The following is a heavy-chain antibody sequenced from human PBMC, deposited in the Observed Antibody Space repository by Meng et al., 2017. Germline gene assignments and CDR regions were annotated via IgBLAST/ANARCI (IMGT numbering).Heavy chain of an antibody. J-gene: IGHJ5*02. CDR3: ARGGTSAHNWFYP. CDR2: INHSGST. V-gene: IGHV4-34*01. CDR1: GGSVSGYY. Sequence: GSQRRACAVHGGSVSGYYWSWIRQPPGKGLEWIGEINHSGSTNYNPSLKSRVTISVDTSKNQFSLKLSSVTAADTAVYYCARGGTSAHNWFYPWGQGTLVPFSS.